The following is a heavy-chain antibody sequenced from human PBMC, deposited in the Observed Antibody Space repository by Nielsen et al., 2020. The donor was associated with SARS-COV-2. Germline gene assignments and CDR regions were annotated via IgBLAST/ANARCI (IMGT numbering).Heavy chain of an antibody. D-gene: IGHD3-22*01. Sequence: GGSLRLSCAASGFTFDDYGMSWVRQAPGKGLEWVSGINWNGGSTGYADSVKGRCTISRDNAKNSLYLQMNSLRAEDTALYHCARVYYDSSGYLNYFDYWGQGTLVTVSS. V-gene: IGHV3-20*01. CDR2: INWNGGST. J-gene: IGHJ4*02. CDR3: ARVYYDSSGYLNYFDY. CDR1: GFTFDDYG.